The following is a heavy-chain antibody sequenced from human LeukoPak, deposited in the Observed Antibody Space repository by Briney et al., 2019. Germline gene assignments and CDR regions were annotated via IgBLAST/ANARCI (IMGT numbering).Heavy chain of an antibody. CDR3: AKDRALHNGIDY. J-gene: IGHJ4*02. Sequence: PGGSLRLSCAASGFTFSDYWMHWVRQAPGKGLVWVSRLDTDGSSTTYAESVKGRFTISRDNAKNMLYLQMNSLRAEDTAVYYCAKDRALHNGIDYWGQGTLVTVSS. D-gene: IGHD1-26*01. CDR2: LDTDGSST. CDR1: GFTFSDYW. V-gene: IGHV3-74*01.